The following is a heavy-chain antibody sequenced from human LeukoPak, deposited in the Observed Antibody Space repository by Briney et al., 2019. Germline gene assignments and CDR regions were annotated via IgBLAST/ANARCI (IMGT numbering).Heavy chain of an antibody. CDR1: GGSFSGYY. J-gene: IGHJ4*02. Sequence: SETLSLTCTVSGGSFSGYYWTWIRQPSRKGLEWIGEISHSGSTTYSPPLRSRVTISLDTSSNQASLTLSSVTAAGRAVCYCAKDKRYFDWDVDYWGQGTLVTVSS. D-gene: IGHD3-9*01. V-gene: IGHV4-34*03. CDR2: ISHSGST. CDR3: AKDKRYFDWDVDY.